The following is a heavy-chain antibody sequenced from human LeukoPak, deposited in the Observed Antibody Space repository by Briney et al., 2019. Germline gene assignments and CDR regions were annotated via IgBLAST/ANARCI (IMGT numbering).Heavy chain of an antibody. CDR3: ARGLRYDDSDY. V-gene: IGHV4-34*01. Sequence: RASETLSLTCAVYGGSFSGYYWSWIRQPPGKGLEWIGEINHSGSTNYNPSLKSRVTISVDTSKNQFSLKLSSVTAADTAVYYCARGLRYDDSDYWGQGTLVTVSS. CDR2: INHSGST. CDR1: GGSFSGYY. J-gene: IGHJ4*02. D-gene: IGHD3-3*01.